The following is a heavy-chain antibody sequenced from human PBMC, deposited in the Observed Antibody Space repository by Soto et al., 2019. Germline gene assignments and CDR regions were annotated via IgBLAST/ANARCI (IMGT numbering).Heavy chain of an antibody. CDR2: LNPNGTFT. J-gene: IGHJ4*02. CDR3: ARGVTSTTYWGLCYD. V-gene: IGHV3-74*01. D-gene: IGHD4-17*01. Sequence: EVQLVESGGGLVQPGGSLRLSCAGSGFTFSGYWMHWVSQAPGKGPVWVSRLNPNGTFTTNADFVKGGFTISRDHAKNTVYLQMNSLSADDTAVYYCARGVTSTTYWGLCYDWGQGTRVTVSS. CDR1: GFTFSGYW.